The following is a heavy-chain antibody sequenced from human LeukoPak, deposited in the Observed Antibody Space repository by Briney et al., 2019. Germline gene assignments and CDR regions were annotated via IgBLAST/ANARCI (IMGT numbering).Heavy chain of an antibody. D-gene: IGHD5-12*01. V-gene: IGHV4-59*01. CDR2: IHSSGVT. J-gene: IGHJ4*02. Sequence: SETLSLTCSVSGDSIVNYYWSWIRQSPGKALEWLGYIHSSGVTNYNSSFKSRVTISVDTSKNQFPLKLNSVTAVDTAVYSCARQTSAYPYYFDFWGQGTLVTVSS. CDR3: ARQTSAYPYYFDF. CDR1: GDSIVNYY.